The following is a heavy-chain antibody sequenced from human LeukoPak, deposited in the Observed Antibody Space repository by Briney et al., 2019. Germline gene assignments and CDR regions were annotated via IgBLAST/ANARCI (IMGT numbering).Heavy chain of an antibody. Sequence: PSETLSLTCTVSGGSISSSSYYWGWIRQPPGKGLEWIGSIYYSGSTYYNPSLKSRVTISVDTSKNQFSLKLSSVTAADTAVYYCASFRFTVTLLYDAFDIWGQGTMVTVSS. V-gene: IGHV4-39*07. J-gene: IGHJ3*02. CDR1: GGSISSSSYY. CDR3: ASFRFTVTLLYDAFDI. D-gene: IGHD4-11*01. CDR2: IYYSGST.